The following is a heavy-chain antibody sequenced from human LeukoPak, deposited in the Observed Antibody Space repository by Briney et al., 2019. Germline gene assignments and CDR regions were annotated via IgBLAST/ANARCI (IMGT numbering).Heavy chain of an antibody. V-gene: IGHV3-11*04. J-gene: IGHJ4*02. D-gene: IGHD1-26*01. CDR1: GFTSSDYY. Sequence: PGGSLRLSCAASGFTSSDYYMSWIRPAPGKGLAWVSYISSSGSTIYYADSVKGRFTISRDNAKNSLYLQMNSLRAEDTAVYYCARDVRVGATQDYWGQGTLVTVSS. CDR3: ARDVRVGATQDY. CDR2: ISSSGSTI.